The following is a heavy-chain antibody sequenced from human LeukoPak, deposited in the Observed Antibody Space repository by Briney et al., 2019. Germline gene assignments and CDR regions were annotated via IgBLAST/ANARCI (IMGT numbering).Heavy chain of an antibody. V-gene: IGHV1-2*02. CDR2: INPNSGGT. Sequence: ASVKVSCKASGYTFTGYYMHWVRQAPGQGLEWMGWINPNSGGTKYAQKFQGRVSMTRDTSIRTAYMELSRLRSDDTAVYYCARDKWEPRYAFDIWGQGTMVTVSS. CDR1: GYTFTGYY. J-gene: IGHJ3*02. D-gene: IGHD1-26*01. CDR3: ARDKWEPRYAFDI.